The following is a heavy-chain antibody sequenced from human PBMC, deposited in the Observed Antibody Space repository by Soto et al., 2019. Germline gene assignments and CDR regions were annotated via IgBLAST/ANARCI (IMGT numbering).Heavy chain of an antibody. CDR2: IWYDGNDK. V-gene: IGHV3-33*01. J-gene: IGHJ4*02. CDR1: GFTFSGFG. Sequence: QVQLVESGGGVVQPGGSLRLSCAASGFTFSGFGMHWVRQAPGKGLEWVAVIWYDGNDKYYADSVKGRFSVSRDNSQNTLYLQMNSLRAEDTAVYYCARGRVGDYGGNSGYFDYWGQGTLVTVSS. CDR3: ARGRVGDYGGNSGYFDY. D-gene: IGHD4-17*01.